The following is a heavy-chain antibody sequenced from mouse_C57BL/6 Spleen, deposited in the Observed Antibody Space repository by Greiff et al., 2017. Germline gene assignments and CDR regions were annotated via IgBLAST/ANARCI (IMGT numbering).Heavy chain of an antibody. CDR2: INPNNGGT. CDR3: ARRGSYYGSSLYYAMDY. CDR1: GYTFTDYY. J-gene: IGHJ4*01. V-gene: IGHV1-26*01. Sequence: EVQLQQSGPELVKPGASVKISCKASGYTFTDYYMNWVKQSPGKSLEWIGDINPNNGGTSYNQKFKGKATLTVDKSSSTAYMELRSLTSEDSAVYYCARRGSYYGSSLYYAMDYWGQGTSVTVSS. D-gene: IGHD1-1*01.